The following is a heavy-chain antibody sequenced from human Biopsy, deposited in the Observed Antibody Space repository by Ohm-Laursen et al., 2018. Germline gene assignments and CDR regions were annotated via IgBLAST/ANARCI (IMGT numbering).Heavy chain of an antibody. CDR1: GCTFSDYW. Sequence: SLRLSCAGAGCTFSDYWMGGVRQAQGKGLGWVSGISGSGGRTYYAESMKGRFTISRDNSKKTVYLQMKSLRAEDTAVYYCAKEVFSAVGTSGFDPLGQRTLVTVSS. CDR2: ISGSGGRT. V-gene: IGHV3-23*01. J-gene: IGHJ5*02. D-gene: IGHD1/OR15-1a*01. CDR3: AKEVFSAVGTSGFDP.